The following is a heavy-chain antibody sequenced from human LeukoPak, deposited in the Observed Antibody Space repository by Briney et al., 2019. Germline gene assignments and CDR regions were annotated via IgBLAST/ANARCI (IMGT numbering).Heavy chain of an antibody. CDR3: ARGYGPDDAFDI. V-gene: IGHV1-8*03. CDR1: EYTFTSYD. Sequence: ASVKVSCKASEYTFTSYDINWVRQATGQGLEWMGWMNPNSGNTGYAQKFQGRVTITRNTSISTAYMELSSLRSEDTAVYYCARGYGPDDAFDIWGQGTMVTVSS. D-gene: IGHD1-14*01. CDR2: MNPNSGNT. J-gene: IGHJ3*02.